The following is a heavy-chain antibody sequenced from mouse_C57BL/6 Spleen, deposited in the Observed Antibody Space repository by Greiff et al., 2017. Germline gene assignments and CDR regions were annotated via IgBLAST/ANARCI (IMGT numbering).Heavy chain of an antibody. D-gene: IGHD3-2*02. CDR3: ARDRGSSDAMDD. CDR2: ISYDGSN. V-gene: IGHV3-6*01. Sequence: EVQLQESGPGLVKPSQSLSLTCSFTGYSITSGYYWNWIRQFPGNKREWMGYISYDGSNNYNHSLKNRISITRDTSKNQFFLKLNSVTTEDTATYYCARDRGSSDAMDDGGQGTSVTVSS. J-gene: IGHJ4*01. CDR1: GYSITSGYY.